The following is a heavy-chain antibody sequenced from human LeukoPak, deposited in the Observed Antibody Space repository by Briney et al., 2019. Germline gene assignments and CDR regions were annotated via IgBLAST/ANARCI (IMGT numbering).Heavy chain of an antibody. D-gene: IGHD1-26*01. J-gene: IGHJ4*02. Sequence: GRSLRLSCAASGFTFSSFGMHWVRQAPGKGLKWVAAIWYNGSNKHYADSVKGRFTISRDNSKNTLYLQMDSLRAEDTAVYYCAKDLTQSWEPDFRGQGTLVTVSS. V-gene: IGHV3-33*06. CDR1: GFTFSSFG. CDR3: AKDLTQSWEPDF. CDR2: IWYNGSNK.